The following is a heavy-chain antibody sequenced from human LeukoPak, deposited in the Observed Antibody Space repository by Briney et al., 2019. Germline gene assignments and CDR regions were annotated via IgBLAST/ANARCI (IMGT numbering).Heavy chain of an antibody. CDR3: ASSYYYVFDY. CDR1: RGSISNADYY. V-gene: IGHV4-31*03. J-gene: IGHJ4*02. Sequence: SETLSLTCTVSRGSISNADYYWSWIRQHPGKGLEWIGYIYYSGSIYYNPSLKSRVTISVDTSKNQFSLKLSSVTAADTAVYYCASSYYYVFDYWGQGTLVTVSS. D-gene: IGHD3-10*02. CDR2: IYYSGSI.